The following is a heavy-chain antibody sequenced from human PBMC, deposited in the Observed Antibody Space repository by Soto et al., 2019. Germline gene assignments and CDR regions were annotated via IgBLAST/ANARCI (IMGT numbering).Heavy chain of an antibody. CDR3: TTDGGVTAYPLFWA. D-gene: IGHD2-21*02. V-gene: IGHV3-15*01. J-gene: IGHJ5*02. Sequence: GGSLRLSCAPSGITFTNAWMGWVRQAPGKGLEWIGRLKSRRDGGASDFAAPVKGRVSISKDESKNTLYLQMNSLNTEDTAVYYCTTDGGVTAYPLFWAWGQGTVVTVSS. CDR1: GITFTNAW. CDR2: LKSRRDGGAS.